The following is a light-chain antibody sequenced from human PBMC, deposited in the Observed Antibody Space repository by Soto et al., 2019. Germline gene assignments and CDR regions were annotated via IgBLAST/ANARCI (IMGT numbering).Light chain of an antibody. CDR3: QQYYSFPYT. Sequence: IQLTQSPSSLSASVGDRVTITCRASQGISSYLAWYQQKPGKAPELLIYAASTLQSGVPSRFSGSGSGTDFTLTISCLQSEDFATYYCQQYYSFPYTFGQGTRLEI. CDR1: QGISSY. J-gene: IGKJ5*01. CDR2: AAS. V-gene: IGKV1-9*01.